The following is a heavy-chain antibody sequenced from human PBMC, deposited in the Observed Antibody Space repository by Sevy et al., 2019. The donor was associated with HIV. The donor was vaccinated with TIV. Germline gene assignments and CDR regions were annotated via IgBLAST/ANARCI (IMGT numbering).Heavy chain of an antibody. D-gene: IGHD6-25*01. CDR1: GGSISSGSSY. Sequence: SETLSLTCTVSGGSISSGSSYWSWIRQHAGKGREWIGRIYPSGRTNYNPSLESRVTLSIDTSKNQFSLKVSSVTDADTAVYFCARDEASGSFDIWGQGTTVTVSS. CDR2: IYPSGRT. V-gene: IGHV4-61*02. J-gene: IGHJ3*02. CDR3: ARDEASGSFDI.